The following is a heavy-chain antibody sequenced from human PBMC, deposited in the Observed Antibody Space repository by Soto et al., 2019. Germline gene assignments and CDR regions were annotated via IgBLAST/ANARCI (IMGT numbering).Heavy chain of an antibody. D-gene: IGHD3-10*01. J-gene: IGHJ4*02. CDR2: IYYSGST. CDR3: ARHSGSYQTLNDY. V-gene: IGHV4-59*08. CDR1: GGSISSYY. Sequence: PSETLSLTCTVSGGSISSYYWSWIRQPPGKGLEWIGYIYYSGSTNYNPSLKSRVTISVDTSKNQFSLKLSSVTAADTAVYYCARHSGSYQTLNDYWGQGTLVTVSS.